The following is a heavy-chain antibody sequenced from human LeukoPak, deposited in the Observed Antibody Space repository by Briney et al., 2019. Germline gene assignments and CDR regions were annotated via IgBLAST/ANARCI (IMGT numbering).Heavy chain of an antibody. CDR1: GYTFTDYY. CDR3: ARAIAGAGSKGYFDY. V-gene: IGHV1-2*02. CDR2: INPNSGGT. J-gene: IGHJ4*02. Sequence: ASVKVSCKASGYTFTDYYMHWVRQAPGQGHEWMGWINPNSGGTNYAQKFQDRVTMTRDTSISTAYMELSRLRSDDTAVYYCARAIAGAGSKGYFDYWGQGTLVTVSS. D-gene: IGHD6-13*01.